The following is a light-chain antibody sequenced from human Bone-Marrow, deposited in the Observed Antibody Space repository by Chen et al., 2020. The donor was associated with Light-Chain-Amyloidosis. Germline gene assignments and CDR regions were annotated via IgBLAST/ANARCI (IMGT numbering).Light chain of an antibody. Sequence: ILLTQSPGTLSLSPGERATLSCRASQSVASDYVAWYQQKPGQAPRLLIYDASSRAPGIPDRFSGSESGIDFTLTISRVEPEDFAGYYCQQYGSSPVTFGQGTKVEIK. J-gene: IGKJ1*01. V-gene: IGKV3-20*01. CDR1: QSVASDY. CDR3: QQYGSSPVT. CDR2: DAS.